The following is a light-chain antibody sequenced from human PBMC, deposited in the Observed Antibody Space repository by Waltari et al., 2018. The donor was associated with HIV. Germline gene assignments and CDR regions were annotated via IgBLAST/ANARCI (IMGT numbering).Light chain of an antibody. CDR2: TTN. J-gene: IGLJ3*02. CDR1: SGSVSISHF. V-gene: IGLV8-61*01. CDR3: LIRMGGGTVL. Sequence: QTVVTQEPSFSVSPGGTVTLTCGLTSGSVSISHFPTWYQQTLGQPPRTLIYTTNYRSSGVPDRFSGSIVGGRAALTIAGAQADDEGDYYCLIRMGGGTVLFGGGTRLTVL.